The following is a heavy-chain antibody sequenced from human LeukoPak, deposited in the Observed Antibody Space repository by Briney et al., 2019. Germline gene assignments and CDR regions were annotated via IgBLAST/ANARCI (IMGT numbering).Heavy chain of an antibody. Sequence: GGSLRLSCAASGFTVSSNYMNWVRQAPGKGLEWVSVIYSGGSTYYADSVKGRFTISRDNSKNTLYLQMNSLRVEDTAVYYCARGCSDKKCYIHYWGQGTQVTVSS. CDR3: ARGCSDKKCYIHY. CDR1: GFTVSSNY. V-gene: IGHV3-53*01. D-gene: IGHD2-15*01. J-gene: IGHJ4*02. CDR2: IYSGGST.